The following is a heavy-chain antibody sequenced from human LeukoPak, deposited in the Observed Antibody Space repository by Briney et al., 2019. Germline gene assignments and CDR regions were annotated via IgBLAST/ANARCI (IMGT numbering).Heavy chain of an antibody. CDR2: FYWDDEQ. Sequence: SGPTLVNPTQTLTLTCTFSGFSLNTTGVGVAWIRQPPGKALEWLALFYWDDEQRYSPSLKTRLTVTKDTSKNQVVLTMTKLDPVDTATYYCVHSNTITVFGVVLWGTEYFQHWGQGTLITVSS. CDR3: VHSNTITVFGVVLWGTEYFQH. CDR1: GFSLNTTGVG. D-gene: IGHD3-3*01. J-gene: IGHJ1*01. V-gene: IGHV2-5*02.